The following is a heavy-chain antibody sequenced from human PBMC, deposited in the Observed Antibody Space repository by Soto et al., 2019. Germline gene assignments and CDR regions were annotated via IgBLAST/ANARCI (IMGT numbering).Heavy chain of an antibody. Sequence: PSETLSLTCTVSGGSSISFYWSWFRQPPGKGLEWIGYIYYSGSTYYNPSLKSRVTISVDTSKNQFSLKLSSVTAADTAVYYCARYRITFGRVIAPNFDYWAQGTLVTVSS. CDR2: IYYSGST. V-gene: IGHV4-59*06. CDR1: GGSSISFY. J-gene: IGHJ4*02. CDR3: ARYRITFGRVIAPNFDY. D-gene: IGHD3-16*02.